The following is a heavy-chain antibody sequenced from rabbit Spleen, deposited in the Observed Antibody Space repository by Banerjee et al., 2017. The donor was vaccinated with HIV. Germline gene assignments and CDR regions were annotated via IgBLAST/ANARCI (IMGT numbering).Heavy chain of an antibody. J-gene: IGHJ4*01. CDR3: VRDNNGGIRYYFDL. CDR2: IDPGSSGST. D-gene: IGHD8-1*01. Sequence: QSLEESGGDLVKPGASLTLTCTASGFSFSSNYWICWVRQAPGKGLEWIACIDPGSSGSTYYANWVNGRFTISKTSSTTVTLQMTSLTAADTATYFCVRDNNGGIRYYFDLWGPGTLVTVS. CDR1: GFSFSSNYW. V-gene: IGHV1S40*01.